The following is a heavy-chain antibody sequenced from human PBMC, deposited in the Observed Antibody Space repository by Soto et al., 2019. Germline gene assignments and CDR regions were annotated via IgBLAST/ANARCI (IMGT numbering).Heavy chain of an antibody. D-gene: IGHD3-10*01. CDR2: IYYSGST. V-gene: IGHV4-59*01. CDR3: ARGSYYYGSGSYYNAGPTWSWFDP. CDR1: CGSISSYY. J-gene: IGHJ5*02. Sequence: SETLSLTCTVSCGSISSYYWSWIRQPPGKGLEWIGYIYYSGSTNYNPSLKSRVTISVDTSKNQFSLKLSSVTAADTAVYYCARGSYYYGSGSYYNAGPTWSWFDPWGQGTLVTVS.